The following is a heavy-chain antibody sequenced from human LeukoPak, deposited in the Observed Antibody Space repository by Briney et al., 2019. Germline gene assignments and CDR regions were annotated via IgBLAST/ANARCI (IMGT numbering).Heavy chain of an antibody. D-gene: IGHD4-17*01. CDR1: GGSISSYY. J-gene: IGHJ6*04. CDR3: ARDLYGDYPRGYYGMDV. CDR2: IYYSGST. V-gene: IGHV4-59*01. Sequence: SETLSLTCTVSGGSISSYYWSWIRRPPGKGLEWIGYIYYSGSTNYNPSLKSRVTISVDTSKNQFSLKLSSVTAADTAVYYCARDLYGDYPRGYYGMDVWGKGTTVTVSS.